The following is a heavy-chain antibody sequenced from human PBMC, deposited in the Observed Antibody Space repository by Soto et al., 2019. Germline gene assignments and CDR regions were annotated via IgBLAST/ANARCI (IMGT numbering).Heavy chain of an antibody. CDR1: GFTFSSYA. D-gene: IGHD5-18*01. V-gene: IGHV3-30-3*01. Sequence: SLRLSCAASGFTFSSYAMHWVRQAPGKGLEWVAVISYDGSNKYYADSVKGRFTISRDNSKNTLYLQMNSLRAEDTAVYYCARSEDTAMVAYYGMDVWGQGTTVTVSS. CDR2: ISYDGSNK. CDR3: ARSEDTAMVAYYGMDV. J-gene: IGHJ6*02.